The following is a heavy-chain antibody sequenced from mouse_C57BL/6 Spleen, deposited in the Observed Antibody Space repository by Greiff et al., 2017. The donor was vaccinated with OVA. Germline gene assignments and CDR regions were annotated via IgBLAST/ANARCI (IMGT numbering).Heavy chain of an antibody. CDR3: TTPYYYGSSWFAY. Sequence: VQLQQSGAELVRPGASVKLSCTASGFNIKDAYMHWVKQRPEQGLEWIGWIDPENGDTEYASKFQGKATITADTSSNTAYLQLSSLTSEDTAVYYCTTPYYYGSSWFAYWGQGTLVTVSA. D-gene: IGHD1-1*01. CDR1: GFNIKDAY. CDR2: IDPENGDT. J-gene: IGHJ3*01. V-gene: IGHV14-4*01.